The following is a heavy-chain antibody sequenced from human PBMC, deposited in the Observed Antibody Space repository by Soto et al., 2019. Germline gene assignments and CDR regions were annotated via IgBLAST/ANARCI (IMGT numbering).Heavy chain of an antibody. Sequence: QVQLVQSGAEGKKPGSSVKVSCKASGGTFNRYAISWVRQAPGQGLEWMGGIIPIFGIGNDAQRFQGRVTNTADESTGTAYMELSSLRSEDTGVYYCARSAITLFGVVSIPPHYYSEMDVWGQGTTVTVSS. CDR1: GGTFNRYA. D-gene: IGHD3-3*01. CDR3: ARSAITLFGVVSIPPHYYSEMDV. V-gene: IGHV1-69*01. J-gene: IGHJ6*02. CDR2: IIPIFGIG.